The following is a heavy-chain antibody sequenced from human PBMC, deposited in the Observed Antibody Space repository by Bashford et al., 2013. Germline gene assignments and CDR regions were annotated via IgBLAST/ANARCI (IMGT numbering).Heavy chain of an antibody. CDR3: ARDVLWGSYRGVDAFDI. CDR2: IIPIFGTA. Sequence: SVKVSCKASGGTFSSYAISWVRQAPGQGLEWMGGIIPIFGTANYAQKFQGRVTITADESTSTAYMELSSLRSEDTAVYYCARDVLWGSYRGVDAFDIWGQGTMVTVSS. J-gene: IGHJ3*02. CDR1: GGTFSSYA. D-gene: IGHD3-16*02. V-gene: IGHV1-69*13.